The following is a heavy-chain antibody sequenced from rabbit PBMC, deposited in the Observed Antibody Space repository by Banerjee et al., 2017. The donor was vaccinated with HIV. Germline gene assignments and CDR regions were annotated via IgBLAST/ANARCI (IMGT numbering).Heavy chain of an antibody. V-gene: IGHV1S40*01. CDR1: GFSLSNGFV. Sequence: QSLEESGGDLVKPGGSLALTCKASGFSLSNGFVMCWVRQAPGKGLEWIACIYTSSGSTYYASWAKGRFTISKTSSTTVTLQMTSLTAADTATYFCARGDDIGYGHGTFYLWGPGTLVTVS. CDR3: ARGDDIGYGHGTFYL. J-gene: IGHJ4*01. D-gene: IGHD6-1*01. CDR2: IYTSSGST.